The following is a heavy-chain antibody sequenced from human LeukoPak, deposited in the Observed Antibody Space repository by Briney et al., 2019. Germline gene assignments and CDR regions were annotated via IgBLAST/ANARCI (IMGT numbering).Heavy chain of an antibody. CDR1: GFTFSSYE. D-gene: IGHD6-13*01. CDR3: ARERVYSSSFSYYYYYYMDV. V-gene: IGHV4-4*08. J-gene: IGHJ6*03. CDR2: IYTSGST. Sequence: TGGSLRLSCAASGFTFSSYEMNWVRQAPGKGLEWIGRIYTSGSTNYNPSLKSRVTISVDTSKNQFSLKLSSVTAADTAVYYCARERVYSSSFSYYYYYYMDVWGKGTTVTISS.